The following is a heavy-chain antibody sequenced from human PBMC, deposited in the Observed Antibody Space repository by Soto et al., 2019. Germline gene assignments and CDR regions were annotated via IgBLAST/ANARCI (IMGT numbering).Heavy chain of an antibody. CDR3: AHLLLEIQLDRPEAYYYYGMDV. Sequence: SGPTLVNPTQTLTLTCTFSGFSLSTSGVGVGWIRQPPGKALEWLALIYWNDDKRYSPSLKSRLTITKDTSKNQVVLTMTNMDPVDTATYYCAHLLLEIQLDRPEAYYYYGMDVWGQGTTVTVSS. V-gene: IGHV2-5*01. J-gene: IGHJ6*02. CDR1: GFSLSTSGVG. CDR2: IYWNDDK. D-gene: IGHD5-18*01.